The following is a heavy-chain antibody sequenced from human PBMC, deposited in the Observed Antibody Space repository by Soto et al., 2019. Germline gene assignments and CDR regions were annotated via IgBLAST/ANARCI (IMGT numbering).Heavy chain of an antibody. V-gene: IGHV3-23*01. CDR1: GFTFSTYA. CDR3: ATYRSDFDY. J-gene: IGHJ4*02. Sequence: PGGSLRLSCAASGFTFSTYAMNWVRQAPGKGLEWVSTIVDSGGDIYYAESVKGRFTFSRDNSKNTLYLQMKSLRAEDTAVYYCATYRSDFDYWGQGTLVTVSS. CDR2: IVDSGGDI. D-gene: IGHD3-16*02.